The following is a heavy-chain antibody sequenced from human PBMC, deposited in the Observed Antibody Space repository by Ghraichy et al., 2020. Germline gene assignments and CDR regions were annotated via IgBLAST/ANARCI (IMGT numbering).Heavy chain of an antibody. CDR2: VDYGGST. CDR3: ARDNSGSYEDAFDI. J-gene: IGHJ3*02. V-gene: IGHV4-39*02. CDR1: GGSINSVDYY. Sequence: SETLSLTCTVSGGSINSVDYYWGWIRQPPGKGLEWIANVDYGGSTYYNPSLKSRVTISLDTSRCHFSLKLRSVTAADTAVYYCARDNSGSYEDAFDIWGQGTMVTVS. D-gene: IGHD1-26*01.